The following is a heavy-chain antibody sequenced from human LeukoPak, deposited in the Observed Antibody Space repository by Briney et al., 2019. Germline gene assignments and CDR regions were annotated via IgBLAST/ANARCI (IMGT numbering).Heavy chain of an antibody. J-gene: IGHJ4*02. V-gene: IGHV3-7*01. D-gene: IGHD6-19*01. Sequence: GGSLRLSCAASGFSFSNHYMRWIRLAPGKGLEWVANINEDGSNKWHLGSVKGRFTVSRGNARNALYLQMNSLRVEDTAVYYCTRVIVAVPGYFDYFDFWGQGALVTVSS. CDR3: TRVIVAVPGYFDYFDF. CDR1: GFSFSNHY. CDR2: INEDGSNK.